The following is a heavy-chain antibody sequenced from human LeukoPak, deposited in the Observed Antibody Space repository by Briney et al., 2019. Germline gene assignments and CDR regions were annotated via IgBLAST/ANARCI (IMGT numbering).Heavy chain of an antibody. Sequence: GGSLRLSCAASGFTFSSYEMNWVRQAPGKGLGWVSYISSSGSTIYYADSVKGRFTISRDNAQNSLYLQMNSLRAEDTAVYYCAIGWQLDRFDYWGQGTLVTVSS. V-gene: IGHV3-48*03. CDR2: ISSSGSTI. J-gene: IGHJ4*02. CDR3: AIGWQLDRFDY. CDR1: GFTFSSYE. D-gene: IGHD6-6*01.